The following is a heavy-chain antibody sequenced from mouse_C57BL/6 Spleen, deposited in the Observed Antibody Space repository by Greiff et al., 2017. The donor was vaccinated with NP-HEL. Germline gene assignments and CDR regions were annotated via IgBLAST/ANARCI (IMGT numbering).Heavy chain of an antibody. J-gene: IGHJ3*01. V-gene: IGHV1-15*01. D-gene: IGHD2-3*01. CDR2: IDPETGGT. Sequence: QVQLQQSGAELVRPGASVTLSCKASGYTFTDYEMHWLKQTPVHGLEWIGAIDPETGGTAYNQKFKGKAILTADKSSSTAYMELRSLTSEGSAVYYCTRGLLFAYWSQGTLVTVS. CDR3: TRGLLFAY. CDR1: GYTFTDYE.